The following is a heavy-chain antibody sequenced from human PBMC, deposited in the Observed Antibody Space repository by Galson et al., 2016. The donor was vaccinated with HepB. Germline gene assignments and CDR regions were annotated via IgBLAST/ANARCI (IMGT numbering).Heavy chain of an antibody. CDR3: ARDRGSNGGFDY. J-gene: IGHJ4*02. Sequence: SLRLSCAASGFTFSTYGMHWVRQAPGKGLEWVAVIWHDGSNKYYADSVKGRFTISRDSSTLYLQMNSLRAEDTAVYYCARDRGSNGGFDYWGQGTLVTVSP. V-gene: IGHV3-33*01. D-gene: IGHD3-10*01. CDR1: GFTFSTYG. CDR2: IWHDGSNK.